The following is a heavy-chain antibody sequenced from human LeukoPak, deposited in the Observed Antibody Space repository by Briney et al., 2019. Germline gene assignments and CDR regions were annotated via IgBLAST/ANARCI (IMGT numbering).Heavy chain of an antibody. Sequence: SQTPSLTCTVSGGSISSGGYYWSWIRQHPGKGLEWIGYIYYSGSTYYNPSLKSRVTISVDTSKNQFSLKLSSVTAADTAVYYCARVYSDYYDSSGYRYYYYMDVWGKGTTVTVSS. J-gene: IGHJ6*03. V-gene: IGHV4-31*03. CDR1: GGSISSGGYY. CDR2: IYYSGST. CDR3: ARVYSDYYDSSGYRYYYYMDV. D-gene: IGHD3-22*01.